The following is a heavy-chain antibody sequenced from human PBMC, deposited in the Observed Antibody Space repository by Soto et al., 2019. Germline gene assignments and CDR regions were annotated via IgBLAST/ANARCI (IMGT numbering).Heavy chain of an antibody. J-gene: IGHJ4*02. CDR3: ARITGRHLDY. V-gene: IGHV4-39*01. CDR2: IDYSGTA. CDR1: SGSISVTNVF. Sequence: SETLSLTCTVSSGSISVTNVFWGWVRQPPGKGLEWIGNIDYSGTAYFSPSLATRVTFHVDTSKNQFPLTLYSVTAADTAVYYCARITGRHLDYWGQGILVTVSS. D-gene: IGHD1-20*01.